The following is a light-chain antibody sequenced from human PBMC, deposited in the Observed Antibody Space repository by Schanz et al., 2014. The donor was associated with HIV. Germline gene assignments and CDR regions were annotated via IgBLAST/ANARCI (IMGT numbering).Light chain of an antibody. Sequence: QSVLTQPPSVSGAPGQAVTISCSGGSPNIGTMSDVHWYRQLPGKAPKLMIYDVNKRPSGVPDRFSGSKSGNTASLTISGLQAEDEADYYCSSYTSSSTWVFGGGTKLT. CDR3: SSYTSSSTWV. V-gene: IGLV1-40*01. CDR2: DVN. J-gene: IGLJ3*02. CDR1: SPNIGTMSD.